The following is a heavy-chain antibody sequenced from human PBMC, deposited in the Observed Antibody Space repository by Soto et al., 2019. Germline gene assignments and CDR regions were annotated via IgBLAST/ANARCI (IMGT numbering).Heavy chain of an antibody. J-gene: IGHJ4*02. V-gene: IGHV4-39*02. CDR2: IYYDGST. CDR1: GGSINSNNYY. CDR3: AKVVVAATRHTDFDS. D-gene: IGHD2-15*01. Sequence: SETLSLTCTVSGGSINSNNYYWAWIRQPPGKGLAWIASIYYDGSTYYNPSLKSRVSISVDTSKNHFSLKLSSATAADTAVYYCAKVVVAATRHTDFDSWGQGTLVTV.